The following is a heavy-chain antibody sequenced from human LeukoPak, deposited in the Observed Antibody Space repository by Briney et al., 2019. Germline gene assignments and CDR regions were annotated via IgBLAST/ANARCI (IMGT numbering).Heavy chain of an antibody. V-gene: IGHV3-66*04. CDR1: GLTVGSNY. D-gene: IGHD6-13*01. Sequence: PGGSLRLSCAASGLTVGSNYMTWVRQAPGKRLEWVSVIYSGGSTYYADSVKGRFTISRDNSKNTLYLQMNSLRAEDTAVYYCARLAAAHHFDYWGQGTLVPVSS. CDR3: ARLAAAHHFDY. CDR2: IYSGGST. J-gene: IGHJ4*02.